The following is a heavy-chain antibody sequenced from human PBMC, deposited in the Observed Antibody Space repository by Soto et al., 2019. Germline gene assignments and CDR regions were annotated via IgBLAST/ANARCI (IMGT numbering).Heavy chain of an antibody. CDR1: GGSISDYY. CDR2: IHYSVST. D-gene: IGHD3-22*01. Sequence: SETLSLTCFVSGGSISDYYWTWIRQSPGKGLEWIGNIHYSVSTYYNPSLKSRLTISVDTSKNQFSLRLSSVTAADTAVYYCAREGNHDSSGYYFFQTFNIWGRGTLVTFSS. J-gene: IGHJ2*01. CDR3: AREGNHDSSGYYFFQTFNI. V-gene: IGHV4-59*01.